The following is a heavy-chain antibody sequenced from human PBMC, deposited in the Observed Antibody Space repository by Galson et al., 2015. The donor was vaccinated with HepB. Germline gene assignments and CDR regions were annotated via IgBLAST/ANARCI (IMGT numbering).Heavy chain of an antibody. CDR1: GFTFRNYD. J-gene: IGHJ4*02. CDR2: IGAAGDT. Sequence: SLRLSCAASGFTFRNYDMHWVRQAPGKGLEWVSAIGAAGDTYYSGPVKGRFTISTENAKNSLRLQLNSLTAGDTAVYFCAREGISVAGTGGFDYWGQGTLVTVSS. D-gene: IGHD6-19*01. CDR3: AREGISVAGTGGFDY. V-gene: IGHV3-13*01.